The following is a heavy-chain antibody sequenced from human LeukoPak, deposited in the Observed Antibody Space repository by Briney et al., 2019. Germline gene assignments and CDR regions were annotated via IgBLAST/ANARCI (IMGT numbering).Heavy chain of an antibody. D-gene: IGHD3-10*01. J-gene: IGHJ4*02. CDR2: IYYSGST. CDR1: GGSISSSSYY. Sequence: SETLSLTCTVSGGSISSSSYYWGWIRQPPGKGLEWIGSIYYSGSTYYNPSLKSRVTISVDTSKNQFSPKLSSVTAADTAVYYCARRPARLRGVIIAFDYWGQGTLVTVSS. CDR3: ARRPARLRGVIIAFDY. V-gene: IGHV4-39*01.